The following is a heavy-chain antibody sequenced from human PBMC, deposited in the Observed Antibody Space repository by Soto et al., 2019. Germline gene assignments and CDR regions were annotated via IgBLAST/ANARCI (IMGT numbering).Heavy chain of an antibody. CDR1: GFTFSSYS. D-gene: IGHD2-15*01. Sequence: EVQLVESGGGLVKPGGSLRLSCAASGFTFSSYSMNWDRQAPGKGLEWVSSISSSSSYIYYADSVKGRFTISRDNAKNSLYLQMNSLRAEDTAVYYCARLNRVVVVAANHDAFDIWGQGTMVTVSS. V-gene: IGHV3-21*01. CDR2: ISSSSSYI. CDR3: ARLNRVVVVAANHDAFDI. J-gene: IGHJ3*02.